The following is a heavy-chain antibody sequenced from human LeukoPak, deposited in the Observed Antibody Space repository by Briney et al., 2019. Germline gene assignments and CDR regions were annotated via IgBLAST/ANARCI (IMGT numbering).Heavy chain of an antibody. D-gene: IGHD3-3*01. CDR1: GYTFTGYY. CDR3: ARDRGITIFGVVIMNY. CDR2: INPNSGGA. Sequence: ASVKVSCKASGYTFTGYYMHWVRQAPGQGLEWMGWINPNSGGANYAQKLQGRVTMTRDTSISTAYMELSRLRSDDTAVYYCARDRGITIFGVVIMNYWGQGTLVTVSS. J-gene: IGHJ4*02. V-gene: IGHV1-2*02.